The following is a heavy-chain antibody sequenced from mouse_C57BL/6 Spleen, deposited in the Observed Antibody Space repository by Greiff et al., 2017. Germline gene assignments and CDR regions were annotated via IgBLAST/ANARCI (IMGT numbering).Heavy chain of an antibody. V-gene: IGHV5-6*01. Sequence: EVQLVESGGDLVKPGGSLKLSCAASGFTFSSYGMSWVRQTPDKRLEWVATISSGGSYTYYPDSVKGRFTISRDNAKNTLYLQMSSLRPEDTAMYYGASLGFGTVVDSAWFAYWGQGTLVTVSA. CDR2: ISSGGSYT. D-gene: IGHD1-1*01. CDR3: ASLGFGTVVDSAWFAY. J-gene: IGHJ3*01. CDR1: GFTFSSYG.